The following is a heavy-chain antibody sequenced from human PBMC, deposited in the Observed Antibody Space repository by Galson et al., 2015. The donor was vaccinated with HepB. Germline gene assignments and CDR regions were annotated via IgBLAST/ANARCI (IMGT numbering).Heavy chain of an antibody. CDR1: GFTVSSNY. J-gene: IGHJ3*02. Sequence: SLRLSCAASGFTVSSNYMSWARQAPGKGLEWVSVIYSGGSTYYADSVKGRFTISRHNSKNTLYLQMNSLRAEDTAVYYCASPRPYGSGSFFDIWGQGTMVTVSS. CDR2: IYSGGST. V-gene: IGHV3-53*04. CDR3: ASPRPYGSGSFFDI. D-gene: IGHD3-10*01.